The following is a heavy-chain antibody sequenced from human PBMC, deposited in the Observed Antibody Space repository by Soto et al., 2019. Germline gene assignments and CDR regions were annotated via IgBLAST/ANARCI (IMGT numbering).Heavy chain of an antibody. D-gene: IGHD6-13*01. CDR2: IYYSGST. Sequence: PSETLSLTCTVSGGSISSYYWSWIRQPPGKGLEWIGYIYYSGSTNYNPSLKSRVTISVDTSKNQFSLKLSSVTAADTAVYYCARDSSSWFREPFFDYWGQGTLVTVSS. CDR1: GGSISSYY. J-gene: IGHJ4*02. CDR3: ARDSSSWFREPFFDY. V-gene: IGHV4-59*01.